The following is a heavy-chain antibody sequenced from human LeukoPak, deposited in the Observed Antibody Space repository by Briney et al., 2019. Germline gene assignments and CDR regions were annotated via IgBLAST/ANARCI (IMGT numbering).Heavy chain of an antibody. CDR1: GFTFSSYA. D-gene: IGHD6-13*01. V-gene: IGHV3-23*01. CDR2: ISGSGGST. J-gene: IGHJ4*02. CDR3: AKDVRAAAGPYYFDY. Sequence: GGSLRLSCAASGFTFSSYAMSWVRQAPGKGLEWVSAISGSGGSTNYADSVKGRFTISRDNSKNTLYLQMNSLRAEDTAVYYCAKDVRAAAGPYYFDYWGQGTLVTVSS.